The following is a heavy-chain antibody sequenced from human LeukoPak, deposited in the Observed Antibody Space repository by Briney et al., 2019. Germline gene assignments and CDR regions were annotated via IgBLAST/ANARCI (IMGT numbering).Heavy chain of an antibody. J-gene: IGHJ3*02. D-gene: IGHD3-22*01. CDR3: ARVPPYYYDSSGAFDI. Sequence: GGSLRLSCAASGFTVSSNYMSWVRQAPGKGLEWVSVIYSGGSTYYADSVKGRFTISRDNSKNTLYLQMNSLRAEDTAVYYCARVPPYYYDSSGAFDIWGQGTMVTVSS. CDR1: GFTVSSNY. CDR2: IYSGGST. V-gene: IGHV3-53*01.